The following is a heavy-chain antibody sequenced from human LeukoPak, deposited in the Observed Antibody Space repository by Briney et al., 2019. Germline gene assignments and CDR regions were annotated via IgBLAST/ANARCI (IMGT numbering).Heavy chain of an antibody. V-gene: IGHV3-48*01. CDR3: ARGYDFWSGYYPMMSYYFDY. CDR2: IRSSSSTI. D-gene: IGHD3-3*01. Sequence: GGSLRLSCAASGFTFSSYSMNWVRQAPGKGLEWVSYIRSSSSTIYYADSVKGRFTISRDNAKNSLYLQMNSLRAEDTAVYYCARGYDFWSGYYPMMSYYFDYWGQGTLVTVSS. CDR1: GFTFSSYS. J-gene: IGHJ4*02.